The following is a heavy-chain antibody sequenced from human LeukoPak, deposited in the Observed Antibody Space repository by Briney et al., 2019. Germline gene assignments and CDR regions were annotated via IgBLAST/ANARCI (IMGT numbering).Heavy chain of an antibody. J-gene: IGHJ4*02. Sequence: PGGSLRLSCAASGFTFSSYAMHWVRQAPGKGLEWVAVISYDGSNKYYADSVKGRFTIPRDNSKNTLYLQMNSLRAEDTAVYYCATGGYSYGDYWGQGTLVTVSS. CDR2: ISYDGSNK. CDR1: GFTFSSYA. CDR3: ATGGYSYGDY. V-gene: IGHV3-30-3*01. D-gene: IGHD5-18*01.